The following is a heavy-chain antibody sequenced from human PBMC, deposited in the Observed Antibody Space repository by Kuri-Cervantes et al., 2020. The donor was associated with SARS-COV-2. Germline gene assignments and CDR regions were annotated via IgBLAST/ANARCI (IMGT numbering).Heavy chain of an antibody. CDR1: GFTVSSNY. CDR2: ISGSGGST. D-gene: IGHD6-19*01. J-gene: IGHJ5*02. Sequence: GESLKISCAASGFTVSSNYMSWVRQAPGKGLEWVSAISGSGGSTYYADSVKGRFTISRDNSKNTLYLQMNSLRAEDTAVYYCAKDSPPFIAVAGTGHNWFDPWGQGTLVTVSS. CDR3: AKDSPPFIAVAGTGHNWFDP. V-gene: IGHV3-23*01.